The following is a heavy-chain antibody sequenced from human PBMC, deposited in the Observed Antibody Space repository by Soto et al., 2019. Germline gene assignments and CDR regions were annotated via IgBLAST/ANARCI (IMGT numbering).Heavy chain of an antibody. D-gene: IGHD3-22*01. CDR2: VSYDGSNK. J-gene: IGHJ4*02. V-gene: IGHV3-30*18. CDR1: GFTFDTCG. CDR3: AQGANYYDSNGFYLFNF. Sequence: QVHLVESGGGVVQPGRSLRLSCAASGFTFDTCGMHWVRQAPGRGLEWVAIVSYDGSNKQYADSVKGRFTISRDNSNNTLYLQMDSLRPEDTAVYYCAQGANYYDSNGFYLFNFWGQGTPVTVSS.